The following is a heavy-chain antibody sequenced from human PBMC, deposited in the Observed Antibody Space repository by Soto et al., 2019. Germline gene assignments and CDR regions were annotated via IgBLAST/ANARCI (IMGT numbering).Heavy chain of an antibody. D-gene: IGHD1-1*01. J-gene: IGHJ5*02. CDR1: GTSISGFY. Sequence: SETLSLTCTVSGTSISGFYWSWIRKSAGKGLEWIGRIYATGTTDYNPSLKSRVMMSVDTSKKQFSLKLRSVTAAVTAVYYCVRDGTKTLRDWFDPWGQGISVTVSS. CDR2: IYATGTT. V-gene: IGHV4-4*07. CDR3: VRDGTKTLRDWFDP.